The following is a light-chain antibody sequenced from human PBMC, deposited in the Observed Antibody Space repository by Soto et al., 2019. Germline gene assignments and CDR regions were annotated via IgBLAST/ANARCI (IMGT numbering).Light chain of an antibody. CDR2: EVS. V-gene: IGLV2-14*01. CDR3: SSYAGSNKGDV. Sequence: QSALTQPASVSGSPGQSITISCTGTSSDVGGYNYVSWYQQHPGKAPKLMIYEVSNRPSGVSNRFSGSKSGNTASLTISGLQAEDEADYYCSSYAGSNKGDVFGTGTKVTVL. J-gene: IGLJ1*01. CDR1: SSDVGGYNY.